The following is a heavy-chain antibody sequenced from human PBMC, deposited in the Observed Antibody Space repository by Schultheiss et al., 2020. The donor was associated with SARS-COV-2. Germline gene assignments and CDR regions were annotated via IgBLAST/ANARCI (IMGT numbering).Heavy chain of an antibody. Sequence: GESLKISCAASGFTFSSYWMHWVRQAPGKGLEWVSSISSSSSYIYYADSVKGRFTISRDNSKNTLYLQMNSLRAEDTAVYYCAKSVGTTIFGVDYKRSLYDRWFDPWGQGTLVTVSS. D-gene: IGHD3-3*01. J-gene: IGHJ5*02. CDR2: ISSSSSYI. CDR3: AKSVGTTIFGVDYKRSLYDRWFDP. CDR1: GFTFSSYW. V-gene: IGHV3-21*04.